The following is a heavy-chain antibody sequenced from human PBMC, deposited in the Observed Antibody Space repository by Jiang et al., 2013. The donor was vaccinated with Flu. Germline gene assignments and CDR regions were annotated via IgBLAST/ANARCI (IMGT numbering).Heavy chain of an antibody. J-gene: IGHJ4*02. V-gene: IGHV4-39*01. D-gene: IGHD6-19*01. Sequence: GSGLVKPSETLSLTCTVSGGSISSSSYYWGWIRQPPGKGLEWIGSIYYSGSTYYNPSLKSRVTISVDTSKNQFSLKLSSVTAADTAVYYCARGSRSGWSPFDYWGQGTLVTVSS. CDR1: GGSISSSSYY. CDR3: ARGSRSGWSPFDY. CDR2: IYYSGST.